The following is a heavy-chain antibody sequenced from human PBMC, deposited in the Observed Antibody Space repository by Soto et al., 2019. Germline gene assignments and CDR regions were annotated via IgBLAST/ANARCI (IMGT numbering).Heavy chain of an antibody. D-gene: IGHD3-10*01. CDR3: ATDRRMVRGVIHVMTYYYGMDV. Sequence: VASVKVSCKVSGYTLTELSMHWVRQAPGKGLEWMGGFDPEDGETIYAQKFQGRVTMTEDTSTDTAYMELSSLRSEDTAVYYCATDRRMVRGVIHVMTYYYGMDVWGQGTTVTVSS. CDR1: GYTLTELS. V-gene: IGHV1-24*01. CDR2: FDPEDGET. J-gene: IGHJ6*02.